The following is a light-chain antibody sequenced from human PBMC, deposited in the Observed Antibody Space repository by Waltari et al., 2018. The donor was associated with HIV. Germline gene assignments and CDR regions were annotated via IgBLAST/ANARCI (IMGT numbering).Light chain of an antibody. CDR2: SLN. CDR3: AAWDDSLIGLV. V-gene: IGLV1-44*01. Sequence: QSVLTQPPSASGTPGQRVTISCSGDSSNIGSSSVNWYQLIPGEAPKLLIYSLNGRTSGVPSRFSGSKSGTSASLAISGLQSWDDADYFCAAWDDSLIGLVFGGGTKLTVL. J-gene: IGLJ3*02. CDR1: SSNIGSSS.